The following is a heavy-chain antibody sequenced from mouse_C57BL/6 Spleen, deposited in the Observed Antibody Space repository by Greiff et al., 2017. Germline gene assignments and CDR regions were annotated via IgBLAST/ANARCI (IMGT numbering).Heavy chain of an antibody. Sequence: QVQLQQPGAELVRPGSSVKLSCKASGYTFTSYWMHWVKQRPIQGLEWIGNIDPSDSETHYNQKFKDKATLTVDKSSSTAYLQLSSLTSEDSAVYYCARIYDGSPFYFDYWGQGTTLTVSS. D-gene: IGHD2-3*01. CDR3: ARIYDGSPFYFDY. CDR1: GYTFTSYW. CDR2: IDPSDSET. J-gene: IGHJ2*01. V-gene: IGHV1-52*01.